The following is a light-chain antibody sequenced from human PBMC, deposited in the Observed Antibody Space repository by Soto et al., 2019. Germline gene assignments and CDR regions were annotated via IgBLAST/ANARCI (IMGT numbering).Light chain of an antibody. Sequence: QSVLRQPPSASGTPGQSVTISCSGSTSNIGSSSVYWYQQLPGTAPKVFIYENNRRPSGVPDRFSGSKSGTSASLAISGLRSEDEADYYCATWEGSLSGPVFGGGTKLTVL. V-gene: IGLV1-47*01. CDR3: ATWEGSLSGPV. J-gene: IGLJ2*01. CDR1: TSNIGSSS. CDR2: ENN.